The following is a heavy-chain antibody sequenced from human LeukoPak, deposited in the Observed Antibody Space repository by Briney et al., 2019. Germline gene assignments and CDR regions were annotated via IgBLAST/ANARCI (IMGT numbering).Heavy chain of an antibody. CDR3: ARASRGEYCSSTSCYLFGDAFDI. D-gene: IGHD2-2*01. V-gene: IGHV3-30*04. Sequence: GGSLRLSCAASRFSFSSYAMHWVRQAPGKGLEWVAVISYDGSNKYYADSVKGRFTISRDNSKNTLYLLMNSLRAEDTAVYYCARASRGEYCSSTSCYLFGDAFDIWGQGTMVTVSS. CDR1: RFSFSSYA. CDR2: ISYDGSNK. J-gene: IGHJ3*02.